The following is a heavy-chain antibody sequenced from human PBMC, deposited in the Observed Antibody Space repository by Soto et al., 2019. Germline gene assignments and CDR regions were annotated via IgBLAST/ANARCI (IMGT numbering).Heavy chain of an antibody. Sequence: SETLSLTCTVSGVTISSSSYYWGWIRQPPGKGLEWIGSIYYSGSTYYNPSLKSRVTISVDTSKNQFSLKLSSVTAADTAVYYCARLPGDYWKSFDYWGQGTLVTVSS. J-gene: IGHJ4*02. CDR2: IYYSGST. CDR1: GVTISSSSYY. D-gene: IGHD4-17*01. CDR3: ARLPGDYWKSFDY. V-gene: IGHV4-39*01.